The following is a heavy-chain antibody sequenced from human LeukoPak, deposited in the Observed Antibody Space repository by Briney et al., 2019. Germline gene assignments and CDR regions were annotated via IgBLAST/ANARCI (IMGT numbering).Heavy chain of an antibody. CDR3: ARDFSDTDWFDP. CDR1: GFTFSDYW. J-gene: IGHJ5*02. D-gene: IGHD5-18*01. Sequence: GGSLRLSCAGSGFTFSDYWMHWVRQAPGKGLEWVANIKQDGSEKFYVDSVKGRFTISRDNAKNSLYLQMNSLRAEDTAVYYCARDFSDTDWFDPWGQGTLVTVSS. V-gene: IGHV3-7*01. CDR2: IKQDGSEK.